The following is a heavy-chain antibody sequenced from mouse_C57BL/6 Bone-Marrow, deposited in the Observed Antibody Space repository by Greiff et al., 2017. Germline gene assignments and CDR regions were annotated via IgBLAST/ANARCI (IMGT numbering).Heavy chain of an antibody. CDR1: GFTFSDYG. CDR3: ARGFAY. CDR2: ISSGSSTI. J-gene: IGHJ3*01. V-gene: IGHV5-17*01. Sequence: EVKLVESGGGLVKPGGSLKLSCAASGFTFSDYGMHWVRQAPEKGLEWVAYISSGSSTIYYADTVKGRFTISRDNAKNTPFLQMTSLRSEDTAMYYCARGFAYWGQGTLVTVSA.